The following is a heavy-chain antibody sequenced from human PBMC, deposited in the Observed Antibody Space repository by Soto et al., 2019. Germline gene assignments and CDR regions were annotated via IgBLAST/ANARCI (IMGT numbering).Heavy chain of an antibody. CDR1: GFTVSSNY. V-gene: IGHV3-53*04. J-gene: IGHJ6*03. Sequence: VQLVESGGGLVQPGGSLRLSCAASGFTVSSNYMSWVRPAPGKGLEWVSVLYSGGSTYYADSVKGRFTISRHNSKNTLYLQMTSLRSEDTAVYYCAGLHDDSNSHSAYYYYYYMDVWGKGTPVTVSS. D-gene: IGHD4-4*01. CDR3: AGLHDDSNSHSAYYYYYYMDV. CDR2: LYSGGST.